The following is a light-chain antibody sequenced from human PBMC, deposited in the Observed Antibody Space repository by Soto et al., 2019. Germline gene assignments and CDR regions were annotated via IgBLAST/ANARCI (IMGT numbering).Light chain of an antibody. CDR2: GAS. CDR1: QSVSSSY. Sequence: EIVLTQSPGTLSLSPGKRATLSCRASQSVSSSYLAWYQQKPGKAPRLLIYGASSRATGIPDRFSGSGSGTDFTLTISRLEPEDFAVYYCQQYGSSPAITFGQGTRLEIK. CDR3: QQYGSSPAIT. V-gene: IGKV3-20*01. J-gene: IGKJ5*01.